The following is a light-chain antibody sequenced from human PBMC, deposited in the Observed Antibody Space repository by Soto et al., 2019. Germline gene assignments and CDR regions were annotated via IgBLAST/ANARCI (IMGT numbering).Light chain of an antibody. CDR2: DVT. J-gene: IGLJ1*01. Sequence: QSALTQPASVSGSPGQSITISCTGTSGDIGSYNRVSWYQQHPGKAPKLIIYDVTDRPAGASNRFSGSKSGNTASLTISGLQAEDEAEYYCSSYTNINTRACVFGTGTKLTVL. CDR3: SSYTNINTRACV. CDR1: SGDIGSYNR. V-gene: IGLV2-14*03.